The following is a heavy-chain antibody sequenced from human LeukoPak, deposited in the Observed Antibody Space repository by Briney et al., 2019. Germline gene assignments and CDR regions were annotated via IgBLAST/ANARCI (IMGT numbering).Heavy chain of an antibody. CDR2: ISGGGGST. D-gene: IGHD4-17*01. V-gene: IGHV3-23*01. CDR3: AKYPTTVTREVPDY. J-gene: IGHJ4*02. CDR1: GFTFDDYA. Sequence: GRSLRLSCAASGFTFDDYAMHWVRQAPGKGLEWVSGISGGGGSTYYADSVKGRFTISRDNSKNTLYLQMSSLRAEDTAVYYCAKYPTTVTREVPDYWGQGTLATVSS.